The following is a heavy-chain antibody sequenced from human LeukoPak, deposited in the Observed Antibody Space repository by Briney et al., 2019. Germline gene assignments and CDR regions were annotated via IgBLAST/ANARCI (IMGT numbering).Heavy chain of an antibody. Sequence: GGSLRLSCAASGFTFSSYEMNWVRQAPGKGLEGVSYISSSGSTIYYADSVKGRFTISRDNAKNSLYLQMNSLRAEDTAVYYCASWGVVVVAALDVWGQGTTVTVSS. CDR3: ASWGVVVVAALDV. CDR1: GFTFSSYE. J-gene: IGHJ6*02. CDR2: ISSSGSTI. D-gene: IGHD2-15*01. V-gene: IGHV3-48*03.